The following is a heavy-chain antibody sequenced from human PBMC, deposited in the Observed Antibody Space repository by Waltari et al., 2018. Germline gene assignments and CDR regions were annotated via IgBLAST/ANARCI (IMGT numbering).Heavy chain of an antibody. V-gene: IGHV4-38-2*01. Sequence: QVQLQESSPGLVKPSENLSLTCAVSGYSISSGHSWGWIRQPRRKGLEWLGGIYHSVSTNYNPSVKRQVTISVDTCKNQFSLNLSSGTAADTAVYYCARPQRGDGFAHARGAFDIWGQGTMVTVSS. D-gene: IGHD3-10*01. J-gene: IGHJ3*02. CDR2: IYHSVST. CDR3: ARPQRGDGFAHARGAFDI. CDR1: GYSISSGHS.